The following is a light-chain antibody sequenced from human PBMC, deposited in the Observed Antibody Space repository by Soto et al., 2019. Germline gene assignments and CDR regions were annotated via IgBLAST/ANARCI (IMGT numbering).Light chain of an antibody. V-gene: IGKV1-13*02. J-gene: IGKJ4*01. Sequence: AIQLTQSPSSLSASVGDRVTITCRASQGISSALAWDQQKPGKSPNLLIYDVSSLESGVPSRFSGSGSGTDFTLTLSSLQPEDFATYYCQQFNTYPALTFGGGTKVEIK. CDR3: QQFNTYPALT. CDR2: DVS. CDR1: QGISSA.